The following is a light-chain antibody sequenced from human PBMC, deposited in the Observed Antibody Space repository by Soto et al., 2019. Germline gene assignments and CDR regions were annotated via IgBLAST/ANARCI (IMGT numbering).Light chain of an antibody. Sequence: DIQMTQSPSTLSASVGDRVTITCRASQSISVWLAWYQQKPGKAPKLLIYKASTLESGVPSRFSGSGSGTEFSLPITSLQPDDFATYYCQQYESYPLTFGGGTKVEI. V-gene: IGKV1-5*03. CDR3: QQYESYPLT. CDR2: KAS. CDR1: QSISVW. J-gene: IGKJ4*01.